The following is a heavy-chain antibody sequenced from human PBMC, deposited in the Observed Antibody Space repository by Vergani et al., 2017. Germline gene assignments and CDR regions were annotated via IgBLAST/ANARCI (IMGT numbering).Heavy chain of an antibody. CDR2: IYHTGTT. D-gene: IGHD2/OR15-2a*01. CDR1: GDSIRSGVYY. J-gene: IGHJ6*03. V-gene: IGHV4-31*03. CDR3: ARAGLPFYAFYMDV. Sequence: QVQLQESGPRLVKPSQTLSLTCTVSGDSIRSGVYYWGWIRQHPGQGLEWIGYIYHTGTTYYNPSLRGRINISVDTSKNQLSLKLTSVTAADTAVYFCARAGLPFYAFYMDVWGKGITVTVSS.